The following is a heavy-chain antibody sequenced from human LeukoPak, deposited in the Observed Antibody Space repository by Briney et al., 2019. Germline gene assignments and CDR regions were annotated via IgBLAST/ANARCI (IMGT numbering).Heavy chain of an antibody. CDR1: GFTFSSYW. J-gene: IGHJ4*02. CDR2: INSDGSST. V-gene: IGHV3-74*01. D-gene: IGHD3-22*01. CDR3: ASGTYYYDSSGYADY. Sequence: GGSLRLSCAASGFTFSSYWMHWVRQAPGKGLVLVSRINSDGSSTSYADSVKGRFTISRDNAKNTLYLQMNSLRAEDTAVYYCASGTYYYDSSGYADYWGQGTLVTVSS.